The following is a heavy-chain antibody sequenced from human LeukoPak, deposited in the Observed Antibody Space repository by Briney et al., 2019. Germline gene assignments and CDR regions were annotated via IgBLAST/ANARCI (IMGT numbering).Heavy chain of an antibody. CDR3: TTDLGLTMIRGVIVY. CDR1: GFTFNNAW. J-gene: IGHJ4*02. CDR2: IKSKADGETT. D-gene: IGHD3-10*01. V-gene: IGHV3-15*01. Sequence: GGSLRLSCAASGFTFNNAWTSWVRQAPGKGLEWVGRIKSKADGETTDYAAPVKGRFTMSRDDSKATLFLYMNSLKAEDTAVYYCTTDLGLTMIRGVIVYWGQGALVTVSS.